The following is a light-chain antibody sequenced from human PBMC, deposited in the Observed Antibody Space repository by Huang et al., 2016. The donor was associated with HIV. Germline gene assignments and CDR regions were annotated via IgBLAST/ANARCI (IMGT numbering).Light chain of an antibody. CDR3: QQRSNWPPIT. CDR2: DAS. J-gene: IGKJ5*01. V-gene: IGKV3-11*01. Sequence: EIVLTQSPATLSLSPGERATLSCRASQSASSYLAWYQQKPGQAPRLLRYDASNRATGIPARFSGSGSGTDFTLTSSSLEPEDFAGYYCQQRSNWPPITFGQGTRLEIK. CDR1: QSASSY.